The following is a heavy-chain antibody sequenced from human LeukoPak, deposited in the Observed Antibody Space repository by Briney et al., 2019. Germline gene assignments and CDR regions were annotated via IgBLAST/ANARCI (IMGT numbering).Heavy chain of an antibody. CDR3: ARGPIFEYFDL. Sequence: GGSLRLSCAASGFTFSSYAMHWVRQAPGKGLEYVSAISSNGSSTYYANSVKGRFTISRDNSKNTLYLQMGSLRAEDMAVYYCARGPIFEYFDLWGRGTLVTVSS. V-gene: IGHV3-64*01. D-gene: IGHD3-9*01. J-gene: IGHJ2*01. CDR2: ISSNGSST. CDR1: GFTFSSYA.